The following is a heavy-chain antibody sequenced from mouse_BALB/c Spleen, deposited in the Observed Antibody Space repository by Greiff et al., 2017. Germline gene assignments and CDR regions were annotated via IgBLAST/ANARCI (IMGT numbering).Heavy chain of an antibody. CDR3: SLYGNYGLGWGFAY. V-gene: IGHV1-19*01. D-gene: IGHD2-1*01. CDR1: GYTFTDYY. CDR2: VNPYNGGT. J-gene: IGHJ3*01. Sequence: EVQLQQSGPELVKPGASVKMSCKASGYTFTDYYMDWVKQSHGESFEWIGRVNPYNGGTSYNQKFKGKATLTVVKSSSTAYMELNSLTSEDTAVYYCSLYGNYGLGWGFAYWGQGTLVTVSA.